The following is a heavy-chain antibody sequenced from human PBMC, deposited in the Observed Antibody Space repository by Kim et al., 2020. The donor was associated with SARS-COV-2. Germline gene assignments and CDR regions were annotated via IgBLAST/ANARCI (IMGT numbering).Heavy chain of an antibody. CDR3: ATVRGSGWAFDL. V-gene: IGHV1-24*01. D-gene: IGHD6-19*01. Sequence: IYAKKFQGRVTMTEDTSTDTAYMELSSLRSEDTAVYYCATVRGSGWAFDLWGRGTLVTVSS. J-gene: IGHJ2*01.